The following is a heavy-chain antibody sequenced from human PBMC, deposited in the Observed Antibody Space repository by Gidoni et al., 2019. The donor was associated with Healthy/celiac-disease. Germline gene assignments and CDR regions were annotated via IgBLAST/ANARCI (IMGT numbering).Heavy chain of an antibody. CDR2: ISGSGGST. D-gene: IGHD3-3*01. Sequence: EVQLLESGGGLVQPGGSLRPSCAASGFPFSSYAMCWVRQAPGKGLGWVSAISGSGGSTYYADSVKGRFTNSRDNSKNTLYLQMNSLRAEETAVYYCAKGYDFWSGSNGFDPWGQGNLVTVSS. V-gene: IGHV3-23*01. J-gene: IGHJ5*02. CDR3: AKGYDFWSGSNGFDP. CDR1: GFPFSSYA.